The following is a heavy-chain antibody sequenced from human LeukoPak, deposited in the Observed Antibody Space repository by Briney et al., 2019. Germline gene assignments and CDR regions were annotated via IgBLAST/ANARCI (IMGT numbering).Heavy chain of an antibody. Sequence: PSETLSLTCSVSGVSISSSNYYWGWIRQPPGKGLEWIGSIYYGRSTYYNPSLTSRVTISVDTSKNQFSLKLSSVTAADTAVYYCALSRGAYYDSSGPSWAFDIWGQGTMVTVSS. J-gene: IGHJ3*02. CDR2: IYYGRST. V-gene: IGHV4-39*01. D-gene: IGHD3-22*01. CDR1: GVSISSSNYY. CDR3: ALSRGAYYDSSGPSWAFDI.